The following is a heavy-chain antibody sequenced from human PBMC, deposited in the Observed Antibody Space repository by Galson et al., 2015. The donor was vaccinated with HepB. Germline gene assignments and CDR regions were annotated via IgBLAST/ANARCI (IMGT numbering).Heavy chain of an antibody. Sequence: SVKVSCKASGYAFRTYGFHWVRQAPGQSLEWMGWINAGHGKTESSQKFWGRVTITRDTSANIIYMEVSGLRSEDTAIYYCARSWTVTGNWFDPWDQGTLVTVSS. D-gene: IGHD6-19*01. V-gene: IGHV1-3*01. CDR1: GYAFRTYG. CDR2: INAGHGKT. CDR3: ARSWTVTGNWFDP. J-gene: IGHJ5*02.